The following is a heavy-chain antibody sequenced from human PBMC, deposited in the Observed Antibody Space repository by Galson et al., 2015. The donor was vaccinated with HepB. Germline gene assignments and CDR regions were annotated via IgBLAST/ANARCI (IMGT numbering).Heavy chain of an antibody. CDR2: IWYDGRDQ. V-gene: IGHV3-33*06. J-gene: IGHJ4*02. Sequence: SLRLSCAPSGFIFRNYGMHWVRQAPGKGLEWAAVIWYDGRDQKYADSVRGRFTISRDNSRNTLYLQMSSLRVEDTALYYCAKLDSSGCSWGQGTLVTVSS. CDR1: GFIFRNYG. CDR3: AKLDSSGCS. D-gene: IGHD3-22*01.